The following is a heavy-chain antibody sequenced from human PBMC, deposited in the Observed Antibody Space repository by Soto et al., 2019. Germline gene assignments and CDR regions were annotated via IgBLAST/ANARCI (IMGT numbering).Heavy chain of an antibody. Sequence: GGSLRLSCAASGFTFSSYAMHWVRQAPGKGLEWVAVISYDGSNKYYADSVKGRFTISRDNSKNTLYLQMNSLRADDTAVYYCAREGPSGSYFDYWGQGTLVTVSS. CDR3: AREGPSGSYFDY. D-gene: IGHD1-26*01. J-gene: IGHJ4*02. CDR2: ISYDGSNK. V-gene: IGHV3-30-3*01. CDR1: GFTFSSYA.